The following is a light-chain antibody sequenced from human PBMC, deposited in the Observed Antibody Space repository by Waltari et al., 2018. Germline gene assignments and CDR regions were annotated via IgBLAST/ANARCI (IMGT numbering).Light chain of an antibody. V-gene: IGLV8-61*01. J-gene: IGLJ3*02. Sequence: QTVVTQEPSFSVSPGGTVTLTCGLSSGPVPTDYSPSWYHQTPGQTPRTLIYNTNTRSSGVPDRFSGSILGNKAALTITGAQADDESDYYCVLYMGSGVWVFGGGTKLTVL. CDR2: NTN. CDR3: VLYMGSGVWV. CDR1: SGPVPTDYS.